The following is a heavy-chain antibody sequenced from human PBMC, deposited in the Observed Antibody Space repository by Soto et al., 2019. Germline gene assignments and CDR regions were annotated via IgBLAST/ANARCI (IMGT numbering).Heavy chain of an antibody. D-gene: IGHD3-10*01. CDR2: INSGGST. CDR1: GFSVSSNY. J-gene: IGHJ4*02. Sequence: EVQLVESGGGLVQPGGSLRLSCAASGFSVSSNYMYWVRQAPGKGLECVSLINSGGSTDHADSVKDRFTISRDNSKNTLYLQMNSLRAEDTAVYYCARRHYYGSDWGQGTIVTVSS. V-gene: IGHV3-66*04. CDR3: ARRHYYGSD.